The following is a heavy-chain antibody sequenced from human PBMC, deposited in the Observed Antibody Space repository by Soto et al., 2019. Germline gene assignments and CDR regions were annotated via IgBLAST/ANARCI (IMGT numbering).Heavy chain of an antibody. CDR1: GFTVSSNY. CDR3: ARDPYYDSSGYLASYGMDV. Sequence: EVLLVESGGGLVQPGGSLRLSCAASGFTVSSNYMSWVRQAPGKGLEWVSVIYSGGSTYYADSVKGRFTISRHNSKTTLYLQMNSLRAEDTAVYYCARDPYYDSSGYLASYGMDVWGQGTTVTVSS. V-gene: IGHV3-53*04. J-gene: IGHJ6*02. CDR2: IYSGGST. D-gene: IGHD3-22*01.